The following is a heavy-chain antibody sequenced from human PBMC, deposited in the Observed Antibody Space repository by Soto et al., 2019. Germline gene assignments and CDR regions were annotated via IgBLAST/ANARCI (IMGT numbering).Heavy chain of an antibody. J-gene: IGHJ4*02. CDR2: ISAYNGNT. V-gene: IGHV1-18*01. Sequence: GASVKVSCKASGDTFASYGSSWVRQAPGQGLEWMGWISAYNGNTNYAQKLQGRATMTTDTSTSTAYMELRSLRSDDTAVYYCARRKGEYSSGWPIDYWGQGTPVTVSS. CDR3: ARRKGEYSSGWPIDY. D-gene: IGHD6-19*01. CDR1: GDTFASYG.